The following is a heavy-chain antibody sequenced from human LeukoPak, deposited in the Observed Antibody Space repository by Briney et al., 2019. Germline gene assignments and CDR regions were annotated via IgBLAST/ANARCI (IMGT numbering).Heavy chain of an antibody. Sequence: TGGSLRLSCAASGFTFSSYGMHWVRQAPGKGLEWVAVIWYDGSNKYYADSVKGRFAISRDNSKNTLYLQMNSLRAEDTAVYYCARDGYDSSGYYFNYWGQGTLVTVSS. CDR2: IWYDGSNK. V-gene: IGHV3-33*01. J-gene: IGHJ4*02. CDR3: ARDGYDSSGYYFNY. CDR1: GFTFSSYG. D-gene: IGHD3-22*01.